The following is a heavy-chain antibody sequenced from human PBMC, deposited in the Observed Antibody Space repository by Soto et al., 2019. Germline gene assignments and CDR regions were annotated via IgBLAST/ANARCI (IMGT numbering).Heavy chain of an antibody. CDR2: ISYDGSNK. V-gene: IGHV3-30-3*01. J-gene: IGHJ4*02. Sequence: GGSLRLSCAASGFTFSSYAMHWVRQAPGKGLEWVAVISYDGSNKYYADSVKGRFTISRDNSKNTLYLQMNSLRAEDTAVYYCARDTVFSGWSDYWGQGTLVTVSS. D-gene: IGHD6-19*01. CDR1: GFTFSSYA. CDR3: ARDTVFSGWSDY.